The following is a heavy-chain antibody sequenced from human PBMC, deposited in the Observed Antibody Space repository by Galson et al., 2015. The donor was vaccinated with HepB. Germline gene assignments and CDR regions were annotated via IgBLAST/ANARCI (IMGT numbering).Heavy chain of an antibody. CDR1: GFTFSSYS. D-gene: IGHD3-3*01. Sequence: SLRLSCAASGFTFSSYSMNWVRQAPGKGLEWVSSISTSSSYIYYAHSVKGRFTISRDNAKNSLYLQMNSLRAEDTAVYYCARSIPITVFAIDYWGQGTLVTVSS. CDR2: ISTSSSYI. CDR3: ARSIPITVFAIDY. J-gene: IGHJ4*02. V-gene: IGHV3-21*01.